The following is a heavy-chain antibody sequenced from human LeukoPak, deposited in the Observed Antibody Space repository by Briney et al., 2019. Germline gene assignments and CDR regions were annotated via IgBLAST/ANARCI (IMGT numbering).Heavy chain of an antibody. V-gene: IGHV3-33*01. CDR3: ARASGSYDY. CDR2: IWYDGGNK. CDR1: GFTFSTYG. D-gene: IGHD3-10*01. Sequence: GGSLRLSCAASGFTFSTYGMHWVRQAPGKGLEWVAVIWYDGGNKYYADSVKGRFTISRDNSKNTLYLQMSSLRVEDTGVYYCARASGSYDYWGQGTLVTVSS. J-gene: IGHJ4*02.